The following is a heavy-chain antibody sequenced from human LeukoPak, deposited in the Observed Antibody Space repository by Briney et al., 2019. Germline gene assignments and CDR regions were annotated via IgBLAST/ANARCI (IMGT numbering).Heavy chain of an antibody. CDR1: GFTFSSYG. V-gene: IGHV3-30*18. CDR2: ISYDGSNK. CDR3: VKLYSSSSRGGYY. J-gene: IGHJ4*02. D-gene: IGHD6-13*01. Sequence: PGGSLRLSCAASGFTFSSYGMHWVRQAPGRGLEWVAVISYDGSNKYYADSVKGRFTISRDNSKNTLYLQMNSLRAEDTAVYYCVKLYSSSSRGGYYWGQGTLVTVSS.